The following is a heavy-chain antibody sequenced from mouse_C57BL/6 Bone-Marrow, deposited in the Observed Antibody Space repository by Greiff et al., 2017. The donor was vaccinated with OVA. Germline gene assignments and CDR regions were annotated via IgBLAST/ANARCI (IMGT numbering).Heavy chain of an antibody. J-gene: IGHJ3*01. CDR1: GYTFTSYG. CDR2: IDPSDSYT. Sequence: VQLQQSGAELARPGASVKLSCKASGYTFTSYGISWVKQRTGQGLEWIGEIDPSDSYTNYNQKFKGKATLTVDTSSSTAYMQLSSLTSEDSAVYYCASAVFAYWGQGTLVTVSA. V-gene: IGHV1-50*01. CDR3: ASAVFAY.